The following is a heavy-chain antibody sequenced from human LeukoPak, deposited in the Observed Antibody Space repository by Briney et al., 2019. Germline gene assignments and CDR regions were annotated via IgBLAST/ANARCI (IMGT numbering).Heavy chain of an antibody. J-gene: IGHJ4*02. V-gene: IGHV4-59*12. CDR2: IYYSGST. CDR3: ARGLGDIVLMRAVAGHYFDY. D-gene: IGHD2-8*01. Sequence: SETLSLTCTVSGGSISSYYWSWIRQPPGKGLEWIGYIYYSGSTNYNPSLKSRVTISVDTYKNQFSLKLSSVTAADTAVYYCARGLGDIVLMRAVAGHYFDYWGQGTLVTVSS. CDR1: GGSISSYY.